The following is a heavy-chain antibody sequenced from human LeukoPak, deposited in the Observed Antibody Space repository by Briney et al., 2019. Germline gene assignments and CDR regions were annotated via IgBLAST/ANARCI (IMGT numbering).Heavy chain of an antibody. Sequence: GGSLRLSCAGSGFTFSSYTMVWVRQAPGKGLEWVSSISRSSSYIYYADSVKGRFTISRDNAKNSLFLQMNSLRDEDTAVYYCATSGNYYLKYWGQGTLVTVSS. CDR1: GFTFSSYT. V-gene: IGHV3-21*01. CDR3: ATSGNYYLKY. J-gene: IGHJ4*02. CDR2: ISRSSSYI. D-gene: IGHD1-26*01.